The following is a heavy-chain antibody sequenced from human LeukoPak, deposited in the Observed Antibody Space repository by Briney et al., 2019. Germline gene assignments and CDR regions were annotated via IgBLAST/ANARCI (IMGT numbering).Heavy chain of an antibody. D-gene: IGHD3-3*01. CDR1: GFTFSSYS. V-gene: IGHV3-21*01. CDR3: ARDLRYYDFWSGYSSNYYYYGKDV. CDR2: ISSSSSYI. J-gene: IGHJ6*02. Sequence: PGGSLRLSCAASGFTFSSYSMNWVRQAPGKGLEWVSSISSSSSYIYYADSVKGRFTISRDNAKNSLYLQMNSLRAEDTAVYYCARDLRYYDFWSGYSSNYYYYGKDVWGQGTTVTVSS.